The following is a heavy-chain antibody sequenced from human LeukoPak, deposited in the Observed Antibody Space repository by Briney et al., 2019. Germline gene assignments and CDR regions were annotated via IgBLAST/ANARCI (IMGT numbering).Heavy chain of an antibody. CDR3: ARGPGTTSFDF. J-gene: IGHJ4*02. Sequence: SETLSLTCTVSGGSIRSRSYFWGWIRQPPGKGLEWIGSIYYSGSTYYNPSLKSRVTMSVDTSKNQFSLKLSSVTAADTAVYYCARGPGTTSFDFWGQGTLVTVSS. CDR1: GGSIRSRSYF. D-gene: IGHD2/OR15-2a*01. CDR2: IYYSGST. V-gene: IGHV4-39*07.